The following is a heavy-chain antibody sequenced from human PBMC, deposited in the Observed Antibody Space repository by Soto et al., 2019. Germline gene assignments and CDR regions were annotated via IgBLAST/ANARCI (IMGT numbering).Heavy chain of an antibody. CDR2: IIPMFGTS. Sequence: SVKVSCKASGGTFSSYAISWVRQAPGQGLEWMGEIIPMFGTSNYAQKFQGRVTITADESTSAAYMELSSLRSEDTAVYYCARGSCSSTSCYKEYYFDLWGQGXLVTVYS. V-gene: IGHV1-69*13. D-gene: IGHD2-2*02. CDR1: GGTFSSYA. CDR3: ARGSCSSTSCYKEYYFDL. J-gene: IGHJ4*02.